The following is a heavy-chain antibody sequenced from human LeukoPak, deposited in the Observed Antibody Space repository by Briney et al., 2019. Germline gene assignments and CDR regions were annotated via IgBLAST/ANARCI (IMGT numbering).Heavy chain of an antibody. Sequence: SETLSLTCTVSGGSISSGDYCWSWIRQPPGKGLECIGHIYYSGSTYYNPSLKSRVTISVDTSKNQFSLKLSSVTAADTAVYYCARGYESSDYPGYGMDVWGQGTTVTVSS. CDR2: IYYSGST. CDR3: ARGYESSDYPGYGMDV. V-gene: IGHV4-30-4*01. D-gene: IGHD3-22*01. J-gene: IGHJ6*02. CDR1: GGSISSGDYC.